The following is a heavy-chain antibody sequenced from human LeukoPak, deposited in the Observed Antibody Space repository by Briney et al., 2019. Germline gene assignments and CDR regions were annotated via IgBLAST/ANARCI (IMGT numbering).Heavy chain of an antibody. CDR3: ARDRVAGFDY. CDR1: GFSFSDHY. CDR2: TRNKPNSYST. J-gene: IGHJ4*02. D-gene: IGHD6-19*01. Sequence: GGSLRLSCAASGFSFSDHYMDWVRQAPGKGLEWVARTRNKPNSYSTEYAASVKGRFTISRDVSKNSLYLQMNSLETEDTAVYYCARDRVAGFDYWGQGTLVTVSS. V-gene: IGHV3-72*01.